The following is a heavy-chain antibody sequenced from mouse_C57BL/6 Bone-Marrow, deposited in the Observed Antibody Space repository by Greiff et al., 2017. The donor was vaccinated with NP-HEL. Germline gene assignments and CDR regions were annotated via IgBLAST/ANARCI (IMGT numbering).Heavy chain of an antibody. CDR1: GYTFTSYW. J-gene: IGHJ3*01. Sequence: QVQLQQPGTELVKPGASVKLSCKASGYTFTSYWMHWVKQRPGQGLEWIGNINPSDGGTNYNEKFKSKATMTVDKSSSTAYMQLSSLTSEDSAVYYCARVYGSSHWFAYWGQGTLVTVSA. V-gene: IGHV1-53*01. D-gene: IGHD1-1*01. CDR3: ARVYGSSHWFAY. CDR2: INPSDGGT.